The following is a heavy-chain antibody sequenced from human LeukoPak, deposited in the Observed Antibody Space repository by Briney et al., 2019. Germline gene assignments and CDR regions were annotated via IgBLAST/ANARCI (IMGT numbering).Heavy chain of an antibody. CDR2: IYYSGST. J-gene: IGHJ4*02. CDR3: ARHLRGAGSGSFYYFDY. V-gene: IGHV4-39*01. D-gene: IGHD3-10*01. CDR1: GDSISSSSYY. Sequence: SETLSLTCSVSGDSISSSSYYWGWIRQPPGKGLEWIGSIYYSGSTYYNPSLKSRVTISVDTSKNQFSLKLSSVTAADTAVYYCARHLRGAGSGSFYYFDYWGQGTLVTVSS.